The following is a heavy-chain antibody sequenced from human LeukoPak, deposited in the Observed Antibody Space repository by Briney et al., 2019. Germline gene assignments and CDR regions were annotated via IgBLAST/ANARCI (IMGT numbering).Heavy chain of an antibody. CDR1: GFTFSSYS. Sequence: GGSLRLSCAASGFTFSSYSMNWVRQAPGKGLEWVSSISSSSSHRYYADSVKGRFTISRDNAKNSPYLQMNSLRAEDTAVYYCARDWRVSAFDYWGQGSLVTVSS. CDR2: ISSSSSHR. J-gene: IGHJ4*02. CDR3: ARDWRVSAFDY. D-gene: IGHD3-3*01. V-gene: IGHV3-21*01.